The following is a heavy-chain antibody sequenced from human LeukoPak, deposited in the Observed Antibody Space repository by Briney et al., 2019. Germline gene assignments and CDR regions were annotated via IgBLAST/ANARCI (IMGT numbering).Heavy chain of an antibody. CDR2: ITWNGDKT. D-gene: IGHD2-2*01. Sequence: GGSLRLSCTASGFKFDDYDMSWVRQVPGKGLEWVSGITWNGDKTGYADSVRGRFAISRDNTKKSLYLQMSSLRAEDTALYYCARDPFCSSTVCYFEDWFDPWGPGTLVTVSS. CDR1: GFKFDDYD. CDR3: ARDPFCSSTVCYFEDWFDP. V-gene: IGHV3-20*04. J-gene: IGHJ5*02.